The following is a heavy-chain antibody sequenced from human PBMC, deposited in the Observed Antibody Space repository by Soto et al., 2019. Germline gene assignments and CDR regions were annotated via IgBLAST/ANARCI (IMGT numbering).Heavy chain of an antibody. V-gene: IGHV2-5*02. CDR1: GFSLSTSGVG. CDR3: AHSLIPNWGSRGAFDY. Sequence: QINLKESGPPLVKPTQTLTLTCTFSGFSLSTSGVGVGWIRQPPGKALEWLALIYWDDDKRYSPSLKSRLTITKDTSKNQVVLTMTNMDPVDTATYYCAHSLIPNWGSRGAFDYWGQGTLVTVSS. D-gene: IGHD7-27*01. J-gene: IGHJ4*02. CDR2: IYWDDDK.